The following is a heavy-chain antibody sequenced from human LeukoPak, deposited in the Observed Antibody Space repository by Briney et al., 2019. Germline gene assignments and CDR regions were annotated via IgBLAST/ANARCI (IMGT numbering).Heavy chain of an antibody. J-gene: IGHJ4*02. Sequence: ASVKVSCKASGGTFSSYAISWVRQAPGQGLEWMGGIIPIFGTANYAQKFQGRVTITADESTSTAYMELSSLRSEDTAVYYCARHHCSSTSCPKKYWGQGTLSPSPQ. D-gene: IGHD2-2*01. V-gene: IGHV1-69*13. CDR2: IIPIFGTA. CDR1: GGTFSSYA. CDR3: ARHHCSSTSCPKKY.